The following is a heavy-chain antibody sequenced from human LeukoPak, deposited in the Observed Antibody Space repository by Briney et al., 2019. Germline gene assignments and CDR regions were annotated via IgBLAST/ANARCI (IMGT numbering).Heavy chain of an antibody. CDR1: GGAFSNYA. J-gene: IGHJ1*01. CDR2: IIPLLGTP. CDR3: ARWTHGSGAGFFIY. D-gene: IGHD3-10*01. Sequence: SVKVSCKASGGAFSNYAMNWVRQAPGQGLEWMGGIIPLLGTPSYAQKFQSRVTITADESTTTAYMELSSLRSEDTAVYYCARWTHGSGAGFFIYWGQGTLVTVSS. V-gene: IGHV1-69*13.